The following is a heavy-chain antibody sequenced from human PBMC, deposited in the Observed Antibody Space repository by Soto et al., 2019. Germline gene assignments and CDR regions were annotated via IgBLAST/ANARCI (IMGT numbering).Heavy chain of an antibody. J-gene: IGHJ5*02. CDR1: GFSLTTSGVG. V-gene: IGHV2-5*02. Sequence: QITLKESGPTLLSPTQTLTLTCTFSGFSLTTSGVGVGWIRQPPGKALEWLAFIYWDDDKRYSPALNSRLTITKDPSKNQVDHTMTNMNPVDTATYFCAHRRPWSSNWNSGWFDPWGQGTLVTVAS. CDR2: IYWDDDK. D-gene: IGHD1-20*01. CDR3: AHRRPWSSNWNSGWFDP.